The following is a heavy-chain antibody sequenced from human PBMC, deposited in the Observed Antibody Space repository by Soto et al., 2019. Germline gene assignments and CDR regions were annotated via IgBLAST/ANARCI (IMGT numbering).Heavy chain of an antibody. V-gene: IGHV1-2*04. CDR1: GYSFTGYS. CDR3: ARDLTKGQQLVYYYYYYMDV. CDR2: INPKNGAT. J-gene: IGHJ6*03. Sequence: ASVKVSCKASGYSFTGYSMHWVRQAPGQGLEWMGWINPKNGATNYARKFQGWVTMIRDTSISTVYMELRNLKSDDTAVYSCARDLTKGQQLVYYYYYYMDVWGKGTTVTVSS. D-gene: IGHD6-13*01.